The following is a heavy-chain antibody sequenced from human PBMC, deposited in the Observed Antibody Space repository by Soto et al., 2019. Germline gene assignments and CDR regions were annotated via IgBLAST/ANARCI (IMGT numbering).Heavy chain of an antibody. CDR3: AGLTVAGNPYFDD. V-gene: IGHV4-39*01. Sequence: QLQLQESGPGLVKPSETLSLTCTVSGGSISSSSYYWGWIRQPPGKGLEWIGSIYYSGSTYYNPSRKRRVTISVDTSKNQFSLKLISVTAADTAVYYCAGLTVAGNPYFDDWGQGTLVTVSS. CDR1: GGSISSSSYY. CDR2: IYYSGST. J-gene: IGHJ4*02. D-gene: IGHD6-13*01.